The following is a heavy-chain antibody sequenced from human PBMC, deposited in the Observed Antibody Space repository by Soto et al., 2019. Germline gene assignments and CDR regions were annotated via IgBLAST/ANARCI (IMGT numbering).Heavy chain of an antibody. Sequence: PGGSLRLSCAASGFTFGSYAMSWVRQAPGKGLEWVSAISGSGGSTYYADSVKGRFTISRDNSKNTLYLQMNSLRAEDTAVYYCAKDLSGGTTVTTFFNYYYMDVWGKGTTVTVSS. CDR2: ISGSGGST. J-gene: IGHJ6*03. V-gene: IGHV3-23*01. CDR3: AKDLSGGTTVTTFFNYYYMDV. D-gene: IGHD4-17*01. CDR1: GFTFGSYA.